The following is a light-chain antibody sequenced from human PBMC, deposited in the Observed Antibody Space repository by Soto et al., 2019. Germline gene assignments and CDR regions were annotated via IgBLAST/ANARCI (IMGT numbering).Light chain of an antibody. CDR3: QQGSNFSFT. J-gene: IGKJ4*01. CDR2: KAS. CDR1: QFISSW. V-gene: IGKV1-12*01. Sequence: DVQMTQSPSSLSASVGDRVTITCRASQFISSWLVWYQQKPGNAPQLLIYKASTLQIGVPSRFSGSESGTEFTLTISGLQPEEIATYYCQQGSNFSFTFGGGTAVRIK.